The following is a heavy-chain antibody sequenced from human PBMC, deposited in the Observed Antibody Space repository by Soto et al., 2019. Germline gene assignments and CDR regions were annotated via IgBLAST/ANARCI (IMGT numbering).Heavy chain of an antibody. CDR3: AKDLSRWPHYAFDS. CDR1: GFTFSSYG. Sequence: GGSLRLSCASSGFTFSSYGMNWVRQAPGKGLEWVSGISTNGDTANYADSVKGRFTISRDNSKNALYMQMNGLRPEDTAVYYCAKDLSRWPHYAFDSWGQGTLVTVSS. D-gene: IGHD4-17*01. V-gene: IGHV3-23*01. CDR2: ISTNGDTA. J-gene: IGHJ5*01.